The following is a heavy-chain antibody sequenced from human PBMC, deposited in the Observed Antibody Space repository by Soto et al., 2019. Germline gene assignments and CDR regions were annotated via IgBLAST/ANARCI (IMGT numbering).Heavy chain of an antibody. V-gene: IGHV1-18*01. CDR3: ARDAGARGMDV. CDR2: ISGYNGNT. Sequence: ASVKVSCKASGYTLTSYGISWVRQAPGQGLDWMGRISGYNGNTQYVQKLQGRVTMTTDTSTSTAYMELRTLRSDDTAVYYCARDAGARGMDVWGQGTTVTVSS. CDR1: GYTLTSYG. J-gene: IGHJ6*02.